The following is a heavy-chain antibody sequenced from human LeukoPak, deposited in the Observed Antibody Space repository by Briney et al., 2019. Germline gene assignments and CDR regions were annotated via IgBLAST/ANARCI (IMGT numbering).Heavy chain of an antibody. J-gene: IGHJ4*02. CDR3: ARGAPMHYYDSSGYAY. Sequence: GASVKVSCKASGGTFSSYAISWVRQAPGQGLEWMGGIIPIFGTANYAQKFQGRVTITADESTSTAYMELSSLRSEDTAVYYCARGAPMHYYDSSGYAYWGQGTLVTVSS. V-gene: IGHV1-69*13. CDR2: IIPIFGTA. D-gene: IGHD3-22*01. CDR1: GGTFSSYA.